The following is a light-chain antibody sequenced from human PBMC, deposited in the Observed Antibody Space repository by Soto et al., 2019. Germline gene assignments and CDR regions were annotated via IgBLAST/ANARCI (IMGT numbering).Light chain of an antibody. CDR2: DVN. J-gene: IGLJ2*01. Sequence: QSALTQPASVSGSPGQSITISCTGTSSDVGGYNYVSWYQQHPGKAPKLLTYDVNNRPSGASNRFSGSKSGNTASLTISGLQAEDEADYYCSSYTSSSTLVVFGGGTKVTVL. CDR1: SSDVGGYNY. CDR3: SSYTSSSTLVV. V-gene: IGLV2-14*01.